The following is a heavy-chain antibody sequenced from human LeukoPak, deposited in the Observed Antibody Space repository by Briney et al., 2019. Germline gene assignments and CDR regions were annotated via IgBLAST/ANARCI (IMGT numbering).Heavy chain of an antibody. J-gene: IGHJ4*02. CDR1: GYTFISYG. CDR2: ISAQNGNT. CDR3: ARDRWLLSNPFDY. D-gene: IGHD3-3*01. V-gene: IGHV1-18*01. Sequence: ASVKVSCKASGYTFISYGISWVRQAPGQGLEWMGWISAQNGNTNYAPKFQDRITMTTHTSTSTAYMELRSLRSDDTAVYYCARDRWLLSNPFDYWGQGTLVTGSS.